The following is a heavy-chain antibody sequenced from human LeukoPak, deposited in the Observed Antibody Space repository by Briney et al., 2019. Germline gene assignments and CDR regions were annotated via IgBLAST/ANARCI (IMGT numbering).Heavy chain of an antibody. J-gene: IGHJ4*02. CDR3: AKPHSSGWFYFDH. CDR1: GLTVSSNY. Sequence: GGSLRLSCAASGLTVSSNYMSWVRQAPGKGLEWVSVIYSGGSTYYADSVKGRFTISRDNSKNSLYLQMNYLRAEDTAIYYCAKPHSSGWFYFDHWGQGTLVTVSS. CDR2: IYSGGST. V-gene: IGHV3-53*05. D-gene: IGHD6-19*01.